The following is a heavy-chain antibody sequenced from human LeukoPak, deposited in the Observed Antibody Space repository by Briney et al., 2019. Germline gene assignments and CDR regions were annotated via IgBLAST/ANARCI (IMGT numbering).Heavy chain of an antibody. Sequence: PSETLSLTCAVYGGSFSGYYWSWIRQPPGKGLEWIGEINHSGSTNCNPSLKSRVTISVDTSKNQFSLKLSSVTAADTAVYYCARVSGSITMVRGVYDYWGQGTLVTVSS. V-gene: IGHV4-34*01. CDR2: INHSGST. J-gene: IGHJ4*02. D-gene: IGHD3-10*01. CDR1: GGSFSGYY. CDR3: ARVSGSITMVRGVYDY.